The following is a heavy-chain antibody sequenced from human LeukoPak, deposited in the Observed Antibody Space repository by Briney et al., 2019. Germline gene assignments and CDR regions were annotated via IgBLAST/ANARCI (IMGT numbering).Heavy chain of an antibody. CDR1: GFTFSSYA. D-gene: IGHD1-7*01. Sequence: GGSLRLSCAASGFTFSSYAMSWVRQAPGKGLEWASGISVSGGSTYYADSVKGRFTISRDNSKNTLYLQMNSLRAEDTAVYYCAKEGKTRNWNYFQAKPVYWGQGTLVTVSS. V-gene: IGHV3-23*01. J-gene: IGHJ4*02. CDR2: ISVSGGST. CDR3: AKEGKTRNWNYFQAKPVY.